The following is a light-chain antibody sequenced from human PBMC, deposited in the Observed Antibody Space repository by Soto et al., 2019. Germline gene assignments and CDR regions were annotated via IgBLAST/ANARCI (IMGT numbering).Light chain of an antibody. J-gene: IGKJ4*01. CDR1: KSIRTL. CDR2: QAY. V-gene: IGKV1-5*03. Sequence: DIPMTPSPATLSASVGERVNVPCRASKSIRTLLDWNQQKPGKDTKLLIDQAYILGSGVPPWFSASGSAAEFTLTSSSRQPDYFATYYCLQYNSYPFTFGGGTKVDI. CDR3: LQYNSYPFT.